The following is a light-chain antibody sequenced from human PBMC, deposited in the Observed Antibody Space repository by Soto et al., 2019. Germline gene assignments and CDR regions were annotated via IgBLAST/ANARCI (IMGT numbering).Light chain of an antibody. J-gene: IGKJ4*01. V-gene: IGKV3-15*01. CDR3: QQVNVYPST. Sequence: EIIMTQSPATLSVSPGGRATLSCRASQSIGDTLAWYQQKPGQAPRLLIHGASSRATGFPARFSGSGSGTDFTLTISSLQPEDFATYYCQQVNVYPSTFGAGTKVHIK. CDR1: QSIGDT. CDR2: GAS.